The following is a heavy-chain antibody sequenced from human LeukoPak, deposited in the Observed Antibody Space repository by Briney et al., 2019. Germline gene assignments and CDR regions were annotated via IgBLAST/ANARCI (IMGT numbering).Heavy chain of an antibody. V-gene: IGHV3-23*01. D-gene: IGHD4-17*01. CDR3: AKDRYGDYVKGWFDP. CDR2: ISGSGGST. CDR1: GFTFSSYA. Sequence: GGSLRLSCAASGFTFSSYAMSWVRQAPGKGLEWVSAISGSGGSTYYADSVKGRFTISRDSSKNTLYLQMNSLRAEDTAVYYCAKDRYGDYVKGWFDPWGQGTLVTVSS. J-gene: IGHJ5*02.